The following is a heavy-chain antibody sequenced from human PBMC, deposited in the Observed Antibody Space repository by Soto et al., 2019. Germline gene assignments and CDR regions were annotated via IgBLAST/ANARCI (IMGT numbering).Heavy chain of an antibody. CDR2: TYYRSKWYN. CDR3: ARSSGWDNYYYYGMDV. J-gene: IGHJ6*02. Sequence: PSQTLSLTCAISGDSVSSNSAAWNWIRQSPSRGLEWLGRTYYRSKWYNDYAVSVKSRITINPDTSKNQFSLQLNSVTAEDTAVYYCARSSGWDNYYYYGMDVWGQGTTVTVSS. D-gene: IGHD6-19*01. CDR1: GDSVSSNSAA. V-gene: IGHV6-1*01.